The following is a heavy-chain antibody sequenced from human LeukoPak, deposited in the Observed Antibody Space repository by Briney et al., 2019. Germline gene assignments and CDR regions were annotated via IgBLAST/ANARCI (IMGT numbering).Heavy chain of an antibody. CDR1: GGSISSGGYS. J-gene: IGHJ4*02. CDR2: IYHSGST. CDR3: ARGLRGSPCVDY. Sequence: SETLSLTCAVSGGSISSGGYSWSWIRQPPGKGLEWIGYIYHSGSTYYNPSLKSRVTISVDRSKNQFSLKLSSVTAADTAVYYCARGLRGSPCVDYWGQGTLVTVSS. V-gene: IGHV4-30-2*01. D-gene: IGHD5-12*01.